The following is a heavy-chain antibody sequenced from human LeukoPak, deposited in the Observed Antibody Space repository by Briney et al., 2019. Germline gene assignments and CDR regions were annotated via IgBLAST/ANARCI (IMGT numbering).Heavy chain of an antibody. J-gene: IGHJ4*02. Sequence: GGSLRLSCAASGFTFSSYAMHWVRQAPGKGLEWVAVISYDGSNKYYADSVKGRFTISRDNSKNTLYLQMNSLRAEDTAVYYCASLAYCGGDCYSQSVFDYWGQGTLVTVSS. D-gene: IGHD2-21*02. CDR1: GFTFSSYA. CDR2: ISYDGSNK. CDR3: ASLAYCGGDCYSQSVFDY. V-gene: IGHV3-30-3*01.